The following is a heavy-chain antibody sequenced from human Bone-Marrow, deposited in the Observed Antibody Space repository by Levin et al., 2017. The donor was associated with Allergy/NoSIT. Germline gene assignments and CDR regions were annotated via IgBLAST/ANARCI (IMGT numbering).Heavy chain of an antibody. CDR3: ARDMKLYCSSTSCYSVAARPGDYYYYGMDV. Sequence: ASVKVSCKASGGTFSSYAISWVRQAPGQGLEWMGGIIPIFGTANYAQKFQGRVTITADKSTSTAYMELSSLRSEDTAVYYCARDMKLYCSSTSCYSVAARPGDYYYYGMDVWGQGTTVTVSS. J-gene: IGHJ6*02. D-gene: IGHD2-2*01. CDR2: IIPIFGTA. V-gene: IGHV1-69*06. CDR1: GGTFSSYA.